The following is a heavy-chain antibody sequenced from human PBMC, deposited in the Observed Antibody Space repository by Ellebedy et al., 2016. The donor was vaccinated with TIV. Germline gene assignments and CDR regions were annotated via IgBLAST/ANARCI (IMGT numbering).Heavy chain of an antibody. Sequence: GGSLRLSCAASRFSVSDYFMTWVRQAPGKGLEWVSLIYKNGGTNYTDSVNGRFTITRDDSKNTLYLQMNSLRAEDTAVYYCARDPGGGGDYGDNWFDPWGQGTLVTVSS. CDR3: ARDPGGGGDYGDNWFDP. V-gene: IGHV3-66*01. D-gene: IGHD3-16*01. CDR1: RFSVSDYF. J-gene: IGHJ5*02. CDR2: IYKNGGT.